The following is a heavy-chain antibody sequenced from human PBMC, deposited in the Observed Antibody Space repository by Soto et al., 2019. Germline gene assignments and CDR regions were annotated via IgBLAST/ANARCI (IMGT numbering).Heavy chain of an antibody. J-gene: IGHJ4*02. CDR2: IYYSGST. V-gene: IGHV4-39*01. CDR1: GGSISSSSYY. D-gene: IGHD4-17*01. Sequence: SETLSLTCTVSGGSISSSSYYWGWIRLPPGKGLEWLGSIYYSGSTYYNPSLKSRGTISVDTSKNQFSLKLSSVTAADTAVYYCVRLHPSYGDEVGYRGQRTLVTVSS. CDR3: VRLHPSYGDEVGY.